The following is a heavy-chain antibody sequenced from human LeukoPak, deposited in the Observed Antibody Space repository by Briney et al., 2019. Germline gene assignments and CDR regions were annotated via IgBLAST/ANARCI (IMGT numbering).Heavy chain of an antibody. D-gene: IGHD3-10*02. Sequence: SGGSLRLSCAASGFTCSSYEVNWVRQAPGKGLEGVSYISSSGSTIYYADSVKGRFTISRDNAKNSLYLQMNSLRAEDTAVYYCAELGITMIGGVWGKGTTVTISS. V-gene: IGHV3-48*03. CDR1: GFTCSSYE. J-gene: IGHJ6*04. CDR3: AELGITMIGGV. CDR2: ISSSGSTI.